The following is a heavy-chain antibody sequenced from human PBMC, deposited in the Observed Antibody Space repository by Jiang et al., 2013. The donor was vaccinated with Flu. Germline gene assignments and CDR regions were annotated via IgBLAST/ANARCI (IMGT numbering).Heavy chain of an antibody. Sequence: SGAEVKKPGSSVKVSCKASGGTFSSYAISWVRQAPGQGLEWMGGIIPIFGTANYAQKFQGRVTITADKSTSTAYMELSSLRSEDTAVYYCARHLRYFDWLLSEDDYYYYGMDVWGQGTTVTVSS. V-gene: IGHV1-69*06. CDR1: GGTFSSYA. CDR3: ARHLRYFDWLLSEDDYYYYGMDV. CDR2: IIPIFGTA. D-gene: IGHD3-9*01. J-gene: IGHJ6*02.